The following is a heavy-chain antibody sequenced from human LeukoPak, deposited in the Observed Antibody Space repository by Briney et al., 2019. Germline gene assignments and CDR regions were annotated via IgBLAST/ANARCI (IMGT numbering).Heavy chain of an antibody. V-gene: IGHV3-30-3*01. D-gene: IGHD3-3*01. J-gene: IGHJ4*02. CDR3: ARSPVPDFWSGYYTFGIDY. CDR1: GFTISSYA. CDR2: ISYDGSNK. Sequence: GRSLRLSCAASGFTISSYAMHWDRQAPGKGLEWVAVISYDGSNKYYADSVKGRFTISRDNSKNTLYLQMNSLRAEDTAVYYCARSPVPDFWSGYYTFGIDYWGQGTLVTVSS.